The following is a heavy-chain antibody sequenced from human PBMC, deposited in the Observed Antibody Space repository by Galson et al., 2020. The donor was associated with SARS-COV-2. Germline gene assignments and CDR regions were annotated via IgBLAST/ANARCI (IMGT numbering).Heavy chain of an antibody. CDR2: INHSGTT. CDR1: GGSFSGYC. J-gene: IGHJ3*01. CDR3: ARAPDVDVLTGYYADGFDF. D-gene: IGHD3-9*01. Sequence: SETLSLTCAVYGGSFSGYCWSWIRQAPGRGLEWIGEINHSGTTNYNPSLKRRVTISVDTSKNQFSLKLSSVTAADTAVYYCARAPDVDVLTGYYADGFDFWGRGTMVTVSS. V-gene: IGHV4-34*01.